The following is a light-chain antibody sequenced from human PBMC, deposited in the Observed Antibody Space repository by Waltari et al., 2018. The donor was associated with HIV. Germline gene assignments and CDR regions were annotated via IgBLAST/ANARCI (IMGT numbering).Light chain of an antibody. CDR3: SSYTSDNTFTI. Sequence: QSALTQPASVSGSLGQSITISCTGTSSDVGGYNYVSWYQQNPGKAPKFLIYDVSDRPSGVSNRFSGSKSGNTASLTISGLQAEDEADYYCSSYTSDNTFTIFGGGTKLTVL. CDR1: SSDVGGYNY. V-gene: IGLV2-14*03. CDR2: DVS. J-gene: IGLJ2*01.